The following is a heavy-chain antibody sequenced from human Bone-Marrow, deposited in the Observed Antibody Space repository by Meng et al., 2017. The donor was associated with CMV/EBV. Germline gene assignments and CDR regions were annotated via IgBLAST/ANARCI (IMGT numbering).Heavy chain of an antibody. CDR2: INPNSGGT. CDR3: AREDDYDILTGYYLPLDY. V-gene: IGHV1-2*02. CDR1: GYTFIGYY. D-gene: IGHD3-9*01. Sequence: ASVKVSCKASGYTFIGYYMHWVRQAPGQGLEWMGWINPNSGGTNYAQKFQGRVTMTRDTSISTAYMELSRLRSDDTAVYYCAREDDYDILTGYYLPLDYWGQGTLVTVSS. J-gene: IGHJ4*02.